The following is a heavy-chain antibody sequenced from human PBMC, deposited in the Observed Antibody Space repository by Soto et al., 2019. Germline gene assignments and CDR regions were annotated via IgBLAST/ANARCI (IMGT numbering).Heavy chain of an antibody. Sequence: PGGSLRLSCVGSGFIFSNNGMHWVRQTPGKGLEWVAFMSYDGSDTFYADSVKGRFTISRDNSKNTLFLHMSNLRAEDTAMYYCAKKVNSGSGSQYFDYWGQGTLVTVSS. V-gene: IGHV3-30*02. CDR1: GFIFSNNG. CDR3: AKKVNSGSGSQYFDY. CDR2: MSYDGSDT. D-gene: IGHD3-10*01. J-gene: IGHJ4*02.